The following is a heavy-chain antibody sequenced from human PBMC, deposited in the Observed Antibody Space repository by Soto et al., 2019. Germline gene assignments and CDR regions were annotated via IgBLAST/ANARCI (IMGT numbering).Heavy chain of an antibody. V-gene: IGHV4-31*03. D-gene: IGHD2-2*01. CDR3: ARRGYCSSTSCPTWPYNWFDP. CDR1: GGSISSGGYY. CDR2: IYYSGST. J-gene: IGHJ5*02. Sequence: PSETLSLTCTVSGGSISSGGYYWSWIRQHPGKGLEWIGYIYYSGSTYYNPSLKSRVTISVDTSKNQFSLKLSSVTAADTAVYYCARRGYCSSTSCPTWPYNWFDPWGQGTPVTVSS.